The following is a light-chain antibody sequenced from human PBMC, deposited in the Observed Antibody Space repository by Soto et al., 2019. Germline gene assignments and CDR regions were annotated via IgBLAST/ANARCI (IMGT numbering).Light chain of an antibody. CDR3: QQYGTSLPVT. V-gene: IGKV3-20*01. CDR2: GAS. J-gene: IGKJ5*01. Sequence: EIVLTQSPGTLSLFPGERATLSCRASQSLTNDYLAWYQQKPGQAPRLLIFGASSRATGIPDRFSGSGSGTDFTLTISRLEPVDFAVYYCQQYGTSLPVTFGQGTRLEIK. CDR1: QSLTNDY.